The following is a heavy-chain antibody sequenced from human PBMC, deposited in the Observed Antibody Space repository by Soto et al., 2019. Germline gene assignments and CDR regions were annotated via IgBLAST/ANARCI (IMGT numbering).Heavy chain of an antibody. CDR2: ISYDGSNK. D-gene: IGHD3-22*01. CDR1: GFTFSSYA. CDR3: ARGWEPITMIVVVITKAGHGDAFDI. J-gene: IGHJ3*02. V-gene: IGHV3-30-3*01. Sequence: QVQLVESGGGVVQPGRSLRLSCAASGFTFSSYAMHWVRQAPGKGLEWVAVISYDGSNKYYADSVKGRFTISRDNSKNTLYLQMNSLRAEDTAVYYSARGWEPITMIVVVITKAGHGDAFDIWGQGTMVTVSS.